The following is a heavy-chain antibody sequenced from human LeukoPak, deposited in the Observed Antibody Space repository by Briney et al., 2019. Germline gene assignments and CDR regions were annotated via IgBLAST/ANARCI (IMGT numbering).Heavy chain of an antibody. J-gene: IGHJ4*02. CDR3: AISDLATITAGPFEY. Sequence: AASVKVSCKASGYTFTDYGITWVRQAPGQGLEWMGWISGPQGNTKYAQNFQGRVTMTIDTSTSTAYMDLRSVRSDDTAIYFCAISDLATITAGPFEYWGQGTLVAVST. CDR1: GYTFTDYG. V-gene: IGHV1-18*01. CDR2: ISGPQGNT. D-gene: IGHD5-12*01.